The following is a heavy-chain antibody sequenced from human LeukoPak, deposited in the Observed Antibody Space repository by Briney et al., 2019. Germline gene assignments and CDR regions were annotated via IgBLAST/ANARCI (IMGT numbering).Heavy chain of an antibody. CDR3: TTHLGYCSGGSCYS. J-gene: IGHJ4*02. CDR2: IKSKTDGGTT. V-gene: IGHV3-15*01. Sequence: NPGGSLRLSCTASGFAFGDYAMSWVRQAPGKGLEWVGRIKSKTDGGTTDYAAPVKGRFTISRDDSKNTLYLQMNSLKTEDTAVYYCTTHLGYCSGGSCYSGGQGTLVTVSS. D-gene: IGHD2-15*01. CDR1: GFAFGDYA.